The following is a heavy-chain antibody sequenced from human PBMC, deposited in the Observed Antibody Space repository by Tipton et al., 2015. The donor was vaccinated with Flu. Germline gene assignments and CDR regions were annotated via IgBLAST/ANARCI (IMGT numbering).Heavy chain of an antibody. CDR2: LGGFGASI. J-gene: IGHJ4*02. V-gene: IGHV3-23*01. CDR3: VKDLSDINMAFEQ. D-gene: IGHD5-12*01. Sequence: SLRLSCAASGFKFDGYAMSWVRQAPGKGLEWVAGLGGFGASIYYADSVKGRFTISRDNFKNIVNLQMDSLRADDTAPYYCVKDLSDINMAFEQGGQGTQVSVSS. CDR1: GFKFDGYA.